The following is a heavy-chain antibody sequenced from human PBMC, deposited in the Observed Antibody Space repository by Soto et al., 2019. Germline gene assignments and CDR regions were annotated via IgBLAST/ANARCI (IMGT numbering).Heavy chain of an antibody. CDR1: GFSLSTSGMC. Sequence: GSGPTLVNPTQTLTLTCTFSGFSLSTSGMCVSWIRQPPGKALEWLARIDWDDDKYYSTSLKTRLTISKDTSKNQVVLTMTNMDPVDTATYYCARTPGGYDILTGYYYYYGMDVWGQGTMVTV. CDR2: IDWDDDK. J-gene: IGHJ6*02. D-gene: IGHD3-9*01. CDR3: ARTPGGYDILTGYYYYYGMDV. V-gene: IGHV2-70*11.